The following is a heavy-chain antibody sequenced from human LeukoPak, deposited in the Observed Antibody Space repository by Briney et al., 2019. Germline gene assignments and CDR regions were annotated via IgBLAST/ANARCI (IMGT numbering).Heavy chain of an antibody. V-gene: IGHV3-7*01. Sequence: GGSLGLSCAASGFTFSNYWMTWVRQAPGKGLEWVANIKQDGREKYYVDSVKARFTISRDNAKNSLYLQMNSLRADDTAVYYCATWGGLGDYWGQGTLVTVSS. CDR3: ATWGGLGDY. D-gene: IGHD3-16*01. CDR2: IKQDGREK. J-gene: IGHJ4*02. CDR1: GFTFSNYW.